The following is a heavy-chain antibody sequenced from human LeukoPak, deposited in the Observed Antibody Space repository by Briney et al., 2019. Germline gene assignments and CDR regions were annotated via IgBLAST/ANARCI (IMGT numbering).Heavy chain of an antibody. V-gene: IGHV3-66*01. CDR1: GFTVSSNY. CDR2: IYSGGST. Sequence: GGSLRLSCAASGFTVSSNYMSWVRQAPGKGLEWVSVIYSGGSTYYADSVKGRFTISRDNSKNTLYLQMISLRAEDTAVYYCAKGAPRPALYGDYPEDAFDIWGQGTMVTVSS. D-gene: IGHD4-17*01. J-gene: IGHJ3*02. CDR3: AKGAPRPALYGDYPEDAFDI.